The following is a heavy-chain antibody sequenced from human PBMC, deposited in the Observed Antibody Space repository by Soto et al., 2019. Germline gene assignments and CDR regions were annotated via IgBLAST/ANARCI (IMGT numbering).Heavy chain of an antibody. CDR1: GDSVSSNSAA. Sequence: SQTLSLTCAISGDSVSSNSAAWNWIRQSPSRGLEWLGRTYYRSKWYNDYAVSVKSRITINPDTSKNQFSLQLNSVTPEDTAVYYCARSLKSPILWFGGKNYYYYMDVWGKGTTVTVSS. V-gene: IGHV6-1*01. J-gene: IGHJ6*03. CDR3: ARSLKSPILWFGGKNYYYYMDV. CDR2: TYYRSKWYN. D-gene: IGHD3-10*01.